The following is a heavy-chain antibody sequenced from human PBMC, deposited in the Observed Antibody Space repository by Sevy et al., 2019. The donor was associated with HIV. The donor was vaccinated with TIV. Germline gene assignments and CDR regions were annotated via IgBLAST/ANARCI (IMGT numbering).Heavy chain of an antibody. CDR1: GFTFSSYS. Sequence: GGSLRLSCAASGFTFSSYSMNWVRQAPGKGLEWVSSISGISNYIYYADSMKGRFTVSRDNSRNSLYLQMNSLRAEDTAVYYCARNNCSITKCYMGDVFDIWGQGTMVTVS. CDR3: ARNNCSITKCYMGDVFDI. V-gene: IGHV3-21*01. J-gene: IGHJ3*02. D-gene: IGHD2-2*02. CDR2: ISGISNYI.